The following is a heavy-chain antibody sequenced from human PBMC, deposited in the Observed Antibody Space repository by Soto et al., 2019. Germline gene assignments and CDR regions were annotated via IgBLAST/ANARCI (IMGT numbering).Heavy chain of an antibody. CDR1: GGSINSYY. V-gene: IGHV4-4*07. CDR3: ARSSVVGPEYLQY. Sequence: QVQLQESGPGLVKSSETLSLTCAVAGGSINSYYWSWVRQPAGKGLAWLGHITATGNIKYNPSLKSRVTMSIESSKNQFSLRLTSLTAADTALYYCARSSVVGPEYLQYWGQGTLVTVSS. J-gene: IGHJ1*01. CDR2: ITATGNI. D-gene: IGHD3-22*01.